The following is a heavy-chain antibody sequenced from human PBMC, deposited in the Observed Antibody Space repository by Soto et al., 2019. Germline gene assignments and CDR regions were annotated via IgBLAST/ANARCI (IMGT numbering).Heavy chain of an antibody. Sequence: GGPLRVSRPAGGLGITTTWTNCERLAPGKGLEWVARIKSKNDGGTLDYASPVKGRFTISRDDSKKTSYLQMNSLKTEDTAIYYCSTSGYGGFDYWGQGVLVTVSS. J-gene: IGHJ4*02. V-gene: IGHV3-15*07. CDR2: IKSKNDGGTL. CDR3: STSGYGGFDY. CDR1: GLGITTTW. D-gene: IGHD5-12*01.